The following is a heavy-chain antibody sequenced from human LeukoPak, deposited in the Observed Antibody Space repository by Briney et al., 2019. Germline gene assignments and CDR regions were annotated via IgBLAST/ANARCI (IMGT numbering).Heavy chain of an antibody. D-gene: IGHD3-9*01. CDR2: ISYDGNNK. Sequence: PGGSLRLSCVASGFPFSRYVMHWVRQAPGKGLEWVAFISYDGNNKYYADSVKGRFTISRDNSKNTLYLQMNSLRTEDTAVYYCATESMLDWSGFDYWGQGTLVTVSS. CDR1: GFPFSRYV. CDR3: ATESMLDWSGFDY. V-gene: IGHV3-30*04. J-gene: IGHJ4*02.